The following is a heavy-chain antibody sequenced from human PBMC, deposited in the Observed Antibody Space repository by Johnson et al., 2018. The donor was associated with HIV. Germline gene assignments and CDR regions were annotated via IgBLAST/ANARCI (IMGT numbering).Heavy chain of an antibody. V-gene: IGHV3-20*04. CDR1: GFTFDDYG. D-gene: IGHD6-13*01. CDR2: IDWNGGSS. J-gene: IGHJ3*02. CDR3: AKDWGIAAAGTDAFDI. Sequence: VQLVESGGDLVRPGGSLRLSCAASGFTFDDYGMTWVRQAPGKGLEWVSGIDWNGGSSGYADSVKGRFTISRDNSKNTLYLQMNSLRAEDTAVYYCAKDWGIAAAGTDAFDIWGQGTMVTVSS.